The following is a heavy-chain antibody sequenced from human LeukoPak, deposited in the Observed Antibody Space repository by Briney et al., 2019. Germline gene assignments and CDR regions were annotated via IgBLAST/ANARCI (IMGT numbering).Heavy chain of an antibody. CDR3: ARDTRYCSGGSCQNDAFDI. Sequence: PGGSLRLSCAASGFTFSSYAMSWVRQAPRKGLEWVSLIYSGGSTYYADSVKGRFTISRDNSKNTLYLQMNSLRAEDTAVYYCARDTRYCSGGSCQNDAFDIWGQGTMVTVSS. CDR2: IYSGGST. J-gene: IGHJ3*02. V-gene: IGHV3-66*01. D-gene: IGHD2-15*01. CDR1: GFTFSSYA.